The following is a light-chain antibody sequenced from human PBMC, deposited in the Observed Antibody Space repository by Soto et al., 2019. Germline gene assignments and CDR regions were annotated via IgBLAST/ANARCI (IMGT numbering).Light chain of an antibody. CDR2: WAS. CDR1: QSVLYSSKNKNY. V-gene: IGKV4-1*01. CDR3: QQYYSIPLT. Sequence: DIVMTQSPDSLAVSLGERATIHCKSSQSVLYSSKNKNYLAWYQQRPGQPPQLLIYWASTRESGVPDRFSGSGSGTDFTLTISSLQAEDVAVYYCQQYYSIPLTFGGGTMAEIK. J-gene: IGKJ4*01.